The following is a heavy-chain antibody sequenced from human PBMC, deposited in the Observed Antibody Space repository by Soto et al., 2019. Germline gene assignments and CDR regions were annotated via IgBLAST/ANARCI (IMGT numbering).Heavy chain of an antibody. Sequence: SVKVSCKVSGYTLTELSMHWVRQAPGKGFEWMGGFDPEDGETIYAQKFQGRVTMTEDTSTDTAYMELSSLRSEDTAVYYCATDTMVRGVYDYYGMDVWGQGTTVTVSS. V-gene: IGHV1-24*01. J-gene: IGHJ6*02. D-gene: IGHD3-10*01. CDR1: GYTLTELS. CDR3: ATDTMVRGVYDYYGMDV. CDR2: FDPEDGET.